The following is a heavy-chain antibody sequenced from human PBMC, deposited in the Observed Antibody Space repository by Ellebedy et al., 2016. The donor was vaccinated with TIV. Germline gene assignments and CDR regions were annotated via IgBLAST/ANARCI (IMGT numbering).Heavy chain of an antibody. D-gene: IGHD4-23*01. CDR2: VYYNGIT. V-gene: IGHV4-59*01. Sequence: PSETLSLTCTVSGGSISRYYWSWIRQPPGKGLEWIGYVYYNGITTYSPSLKSRVTISLDTSKDRISLKLTTMTAADTAVYYCARGGFNGNSGNLDFWGQGTLVTVSS. CDR3: ARGGFNGNSGNLDF. CDR1: GGSISRYY. J-gene: IGHJ4*02.